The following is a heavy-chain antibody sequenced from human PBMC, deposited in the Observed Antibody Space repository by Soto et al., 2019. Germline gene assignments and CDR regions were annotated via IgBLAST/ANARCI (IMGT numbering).Heavy chain of an antibody. Sequence: SETVSLTCAVYGGSFSGYYWSWIRQPPGKGLEWIGEINHSGSTNYNPSLKSRVTISVDTSKNQFSLKLSSVTAADTAVYYCARRWGRSFDYWGQGTLVTVSS. D-gene: IGHD2-15*01. CDR2: INHSGST. J-gene: IGHJ4*02. CDR3: ARRWGRSFDY. V-gene: IGHV4-34*01. CDR1: GGSFSGYY.